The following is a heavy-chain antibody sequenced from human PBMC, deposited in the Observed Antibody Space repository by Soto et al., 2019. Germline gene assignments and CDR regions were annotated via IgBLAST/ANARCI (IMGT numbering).Heavy chain of an antibody. Sequence: ASVKVSCKASGFTFTSSAVQWVRQARGQRLEWKGWIVVGSGNTNYAQKFQERDTITRDMSTSTAYMELSSLRSEDTAVYYCAAESSYYYDSSGYYSPGYWGQGTLVTVSS. D-gene: IGHD3-22*01. CDR1: GFTFTSSA. J-gene: IGHJ4*02. V-gene: IGHV1-58*01. CDR2: IVVGSGNT. CDR3: AAESSYYYDSSGYYSPGY.